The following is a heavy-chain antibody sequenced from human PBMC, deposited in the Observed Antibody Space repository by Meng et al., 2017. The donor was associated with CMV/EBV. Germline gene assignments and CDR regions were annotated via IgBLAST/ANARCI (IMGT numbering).Heavy chain of an antibody. CDR3: TTDYRATSRYYDFWSGLSPPSYYYYGMDV. V-gene: IGHV3-15*01. CDR1: GFTFSNAW. J-gene: IGHJ6*02. CDR2: IKSKTDGGTT. Sequence: GGSLRLSCAASGFTFSNAWMSWVRQAPGKGLEWVGRIKSKTDGGTTDYAAPVKGRFTISRDDSKNTLYLQMNSLKTEDTAVYYCTTDYRATSRYYDFWSGLSPPSYYYYGMDVWGQGTTVTVSS. D-gene: IGHD3-3*01.